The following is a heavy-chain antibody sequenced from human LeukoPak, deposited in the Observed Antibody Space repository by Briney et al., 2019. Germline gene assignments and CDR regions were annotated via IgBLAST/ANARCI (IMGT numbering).Heavy chain of an antibody. CDR1: GGSVSSVDYY. Sequence: PSETLSLTCTVSGGSVSSVDYYWSWIRQSPGKGLEWIAYIYHSGSSYHNPSLRSRVTISVDTSKNQFSLKLNSVTAADTAVYFCARVPINDNYFDLWGQGALVPVSS. CDR3: ARVPINDNYFDL. V-gene: IGHV4-30-4*01. D-gene: IGHD3-9*01. J-gene: IGHJ4*02. CDR2: IYHSGSS.